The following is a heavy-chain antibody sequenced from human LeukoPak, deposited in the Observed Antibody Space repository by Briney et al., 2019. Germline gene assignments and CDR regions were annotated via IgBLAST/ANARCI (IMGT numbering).Heavy chain of an antibody. D-gene: IGHD1-26*01. CDR3: ASSYTSITDTRDPISDY. CDR2: ISYDGSNK. J-gene: IGHJ4*02. Sequence: GGSLRLSCAASGFTFSSYAMHWVRQAPGKGLEWVAVISYDGSNKYYADSVKGRFTISRDNSKNTLCLQMNSLRAEDTAVYYCASSYTSITDTRDPISDYWGQGTLVTVSS. CDR1: GFTFSSYA. V-gene: IGHV3-30*04.